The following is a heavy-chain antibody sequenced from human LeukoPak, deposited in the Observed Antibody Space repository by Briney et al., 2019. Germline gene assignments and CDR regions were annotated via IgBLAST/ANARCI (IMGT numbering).Heavy chain of an antibody. V-gene: IGHV3-33*05. J-gene: IGHJ5*01. Sequence: GGSLRLSCAASGFTFSSYGMHWVRQAPGKGLEWVAVVSYEGTIKYYSDSAKGRFTISRDNSNSLTSLQMNNLTTEDTAAYYCAREKFDSWGQGTLVTVSP. CDR1: GFTFSSYG. CDR2: VSYEGTIK. CDR3: AREKFDS.